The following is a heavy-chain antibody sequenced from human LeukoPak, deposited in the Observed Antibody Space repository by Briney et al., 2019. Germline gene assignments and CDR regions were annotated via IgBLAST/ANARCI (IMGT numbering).Heavy chain of an antibody. Sequence: SETLSLTCTVSGGSISSYYWSWIRQPAGXXXEWIGRIYTSGSTNYNPSLKSRVTMSVDTSKNQFSLKLSSVTAADTAVYYCARDRYYDSSGYYYEYWGQGTLVTVSS. D-gene: IGHD3-22*01. CDR1: GGSISSYY. CDR2: IYTSGST. V-gene: IGHV4-4*07. J-gene: IGHJ4*02. CDR3: ARDRYYDSSGYYYEY.